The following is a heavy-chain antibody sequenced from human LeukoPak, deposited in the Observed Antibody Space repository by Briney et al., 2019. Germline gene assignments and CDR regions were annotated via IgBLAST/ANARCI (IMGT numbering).Heavy chain of an antibody. CDR1: GFTFSSYG. J-gene: IGHJ5*02. CDR3: AKGIAVAGNWFDP. Sequence: GGSLRLSCAASGFTFSSYGMHWVRQAPGKGLEWVAVISYDGSNKYYADSVKGRFTISRDNSKNTLYLQMNSLRAEDTAVYYCAKGIAVAGNWFDPWGQGTLVTVSS. CDR2: ISYDGSNK. D-gene: IGHD6-19*01. V-gene: IGHV3-30*18.